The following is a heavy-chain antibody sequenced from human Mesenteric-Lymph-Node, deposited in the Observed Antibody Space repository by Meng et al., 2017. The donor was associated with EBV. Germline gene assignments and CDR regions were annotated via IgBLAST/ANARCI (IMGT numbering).Heavy chain of an antibody. J-gene: IGHJ4*02. Sequence: QLGQSGDVGKKPGASVKVSCKASGYPFTDYVCPWLRQVPEQRPEWMGGRHAGGNARYSQNFQGRVTITRDTSASTAYLDLSFLRSEDTAVYYCANSRSGYDHLWYWGQGTLVTVSS. D-gene: IGHD5-12*01. V-gene: IGHV1-3*01. CDR3: ANSRSGYDHLWY. CDR2: RHAGGNA. CDR1: GYPFTDYV.